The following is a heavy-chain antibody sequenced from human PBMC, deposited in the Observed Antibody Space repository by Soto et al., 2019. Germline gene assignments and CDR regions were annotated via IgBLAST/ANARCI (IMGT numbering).Heavy chain of an antibody. Sequence: PSETLSLTCTVSGGSISSYDWSWMRQPPGKGLEWIGYMYHSGSTNYNPSLKSRVTTSVDTSKNQFSLKLSSVTAADTAVYYCALHGGITLVRGVLTAFDIWGPGTMGTVSS. V-gene: IGHV4-59*08. J-gene: IGHJ3*02. CDR3: ALHGGITLVRGVLTAFDI. CDR1: GGSISSYD. D-gene: IGHD3-10*01. CDR2: MYHSGST.